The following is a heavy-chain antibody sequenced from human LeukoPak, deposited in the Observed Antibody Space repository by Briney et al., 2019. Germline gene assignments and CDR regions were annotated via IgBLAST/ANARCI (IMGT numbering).Heavy chain of an antibody. CDR2: ISNNGGT. CDR3: VRDRGPSLHYYIDV. D-gene: IGHD1-26*01. V-gene: IGHV4-59*01. J-gene: IGHJ6*03. Sequence: SETLSLTCSVSGGSFNNDYWSWIRQTPGKGLEWIGYISNNGGTIYNPSLKTRVTISVDTSKNQFFLKLASVTAADTAVYFCVRDRGPSLHYYIDVWGKGTTVTVSS. CDR1: GGSFNNDY.